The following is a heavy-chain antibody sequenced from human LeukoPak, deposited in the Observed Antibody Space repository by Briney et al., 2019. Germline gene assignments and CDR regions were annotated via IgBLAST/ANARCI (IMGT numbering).Heavy chain of an antibody. J-gene: IGHJ5*02. D-gene: IGHD3-22*01. CDR1: GYTFTGQH. Sequence: ASVKVSCKASGYTFTGQHMHWVRQAPEQGLEWMGWINPNSGGTKYAQKFQGRVTMTRDTSISTAYMELTSLRSDDTAVYYCARDGDSSGYPASSSSRLDPWGQGTLVTVSS. V-gene: IGHV1-2*02. CDR3: ARDGDSSGYPASSSSRLDP. CDR2: INPNSGGT.